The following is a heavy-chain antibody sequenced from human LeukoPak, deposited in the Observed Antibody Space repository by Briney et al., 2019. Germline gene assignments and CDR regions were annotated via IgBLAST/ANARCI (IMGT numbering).Heavy chain of an antibody. V-gene: IGHV4-34*01. D-gene: IGHD6-19*01. CDR1: GGSISSYY. Sequence: SETLSLTCTVSGGSISSYYWSWIRQPPGKGLEWIGEINHSGSTNYNPSLKSRVTISVDTSKNQFPLKLSSVTAADTAVYYCARQVAVAGTSDFDYWGQGTLVTVSS. CDR2: INHSGST. CDR3: ARQVAVAGTSDFDY. J-gene: IGHJ4*02.